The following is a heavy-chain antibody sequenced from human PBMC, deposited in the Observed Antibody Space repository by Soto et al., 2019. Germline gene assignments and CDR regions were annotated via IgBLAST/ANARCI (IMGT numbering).Heavy chain of an antibody. J-gene: IGHJ6*03. D-gene: IGHD4-17*01. V-gene: IGHV4-34*01. CDR1: GGSFSGYY. CDR3: SRLRYGDYTRLEYYYYYMDV. CDR2: INHSGST. Sequence: PSETLSLTCAVYGGSFSGYYWSWIRQPPGKGLEWIGEINHSGSTNYNPSLKSRVTISVDTSKNQFSLKLSSVTAADTAVYYCSRLRYGDYTRLEYYYYYMDVWGKGTTVTVSS.